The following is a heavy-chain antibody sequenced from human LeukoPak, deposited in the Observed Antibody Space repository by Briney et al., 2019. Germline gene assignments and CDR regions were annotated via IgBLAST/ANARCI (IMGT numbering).Heavy chain of an antibody. V-gene: IGHV4-31*03. CDR3: ARVSVEMATTHYYYYGMDV. Sequence: SETLSLTCIVSGGSISSGGYYWSWIRQHPGKGLEWIGYIYYSGSTYYNPSLKSRVTISVDTSKNQFSLKLSSVTAADAAVYYCARVSVEMATTHYYYYGMDVWGQGTTVTVSS. J-gene: IGHJ6*02. D-gene: IGHD5-24*01. CDR1: GGSISSGGYY. CDR2: IYYSGST.